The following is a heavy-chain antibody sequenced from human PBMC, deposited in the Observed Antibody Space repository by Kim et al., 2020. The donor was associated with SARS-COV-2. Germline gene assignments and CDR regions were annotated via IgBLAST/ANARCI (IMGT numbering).Heavy chain of an antibody. CDR1: GYTFTSYA. CDR3: ARDCRGPLLPYYGSRSSPVVYGMDD. Sequence: ASVKVSCKASGYTFTSYAMNWVRQAPGQGLEWMGWINTNTGNPTYAQGFPGRFVFSLDTSVSTAYMQICSLKAEDTAVYYCARDCRGPLLPYYGSRSSPVVYGMDDWGQGTTVTVSS. CDR2: INTNTGNP. J-gene: IGHJ6*02. V-gene: IGHV7-4-1*01. D-gene: IGHD3-10*01.